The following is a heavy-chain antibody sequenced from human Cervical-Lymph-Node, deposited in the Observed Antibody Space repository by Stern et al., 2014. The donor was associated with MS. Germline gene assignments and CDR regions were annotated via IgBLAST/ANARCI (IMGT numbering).Heavy chain of an antibody. CDR2: ISDDGAKE. J-gene: IGHJ4*02. D-gene: IGHD2-15*01. Sequence: VQLVESEGGLVQPWRSLGLSCAPSGFTFSHFALHWVRQSPGKGLEWVAFISDDGAKEYYADSVKGRFTISRDNSNNTLYLQMTSMRTEDTAMYFCARERGYCSGGRCHPYSFDYWGQGTLVTVSS. CDR3: ARERGYCSGGRCHPYSFDY. V-gene: IGHV3-30-3*01. CDR1: GFTFSHFA.